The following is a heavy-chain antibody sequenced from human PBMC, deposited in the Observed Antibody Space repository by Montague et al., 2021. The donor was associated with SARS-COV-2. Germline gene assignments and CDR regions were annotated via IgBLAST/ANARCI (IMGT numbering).Heavy chain of an antibody. V-gene: IGHV3-30-3*01. Sequence: SLRLSCAASGFTFSSYAMHWVRQAPGKGLEWVAVMSYDGSNKYYADSVKGRFTISRDNSKNTLYLQMNSLRAEDTAVYYCARAAQKQYVLLWFGELLHDAFDIWGQGTMVTVSS. D-gene: IGHD3-10*01. J-gene: IGHJ3*02. CDR2: MSYDGSNK. CDR1: GFTFSSYA. CDR3: ARAAQKQYVLLWFGELLHDAFDI.